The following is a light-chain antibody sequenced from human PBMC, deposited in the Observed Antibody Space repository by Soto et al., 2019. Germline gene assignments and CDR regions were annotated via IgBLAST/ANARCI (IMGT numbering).Light chain of an antibody. J-gene: IGKJ2*01. V-gene: IGKV3-20*01. CDR2: DAS. CDR1: QSVSSSY. CDR3: QQYHDSPVNT. Sequence: EIVLTQSPGTLSLSPGERATLSCRASQSVSSSYLAWYQQRPGQAPRLLIYDASRRATGIPDRFSGSGTGTDFTLTISRLEPDDSALYDCQQYHDSPVNTCGQGTKMQIK.